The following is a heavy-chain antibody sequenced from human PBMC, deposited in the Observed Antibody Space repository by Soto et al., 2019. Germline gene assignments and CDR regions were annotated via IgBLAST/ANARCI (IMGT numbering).Heavy chain of an antibody. J-gene: IGHJ5*02. CDR2: IYYRGST. CDR1: GGSISSYY. D-gene: IGHD2-2*01. Sequence: QVQLQESGPGLVKPSETLSLTCTVSGGSISSYYWSWIRQPPGKGLEWIGHIYYRGSTNYNPSLKRRVSISVDTSKNQFSLKVSSVTAADTAVYYCARQSCSSTSCYSWVSWFDPWGQGTLVTVSS. V-gene: IGHV4-59*08. CDR3: ARQSCSSTSCYSWVSWFDP.